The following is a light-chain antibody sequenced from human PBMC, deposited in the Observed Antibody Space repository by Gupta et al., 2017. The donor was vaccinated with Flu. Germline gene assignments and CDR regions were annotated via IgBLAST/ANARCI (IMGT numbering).Light chain of an antibody. CDR1: SRNVGGYNY. V-gene: IGLV2-14*01. Sequence: QSALTQPASVPGSPGPSITISCTGTSRNVGGYNYVSWYQQHPDKAPKLIIYDVSNRPSGVSNHFSGSKSGNTASLAISGLQAEDEADYYCTSYTGSNIRVFGGGTKLTVL. CDR3: TSYTGSNIRV. J-gene: IGLJ3*02. CDR2: DVS.